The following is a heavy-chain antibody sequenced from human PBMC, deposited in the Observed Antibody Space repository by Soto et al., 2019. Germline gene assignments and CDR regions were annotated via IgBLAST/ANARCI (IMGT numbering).Heavy chain of an antibody. V-gene: IGHV1-46*01. CDR1: GYTFTSYY. J-gene: IGHJ4*02. CDR2: INPSGGST. Sequence: ASVKVSCKAAGYTFTSYYMHWVRQAPGQGLEWMGIINPSGGSTSYAQKFQGRVTMTRDTSTSTVYMELSSLRSEDTAVYYCARDADYYDRSGYSFDYWGQGTLVTLSS. D-gene: IGHD3-22*01. CDR3: ARDADYYDRSGYSFDY.